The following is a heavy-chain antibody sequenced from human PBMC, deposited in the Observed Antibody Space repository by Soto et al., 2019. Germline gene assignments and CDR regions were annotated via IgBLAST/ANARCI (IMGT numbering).Heavy chain of an antibody. CDR1: GYTFTSYA. D-gene: IGHD6-19*01. J-gene: IGHJ5*02. Sequence: GASVKVSCKASGYTFTSYAMHWVRQAPGQRLEWMGWINAGNGNTKYSQKFQGRVTITRDTSASTAYMELSSLRSEDTAVYYCARDGRPAVTQQWLVSGNWFDPWGQGTLVTVSS. CDR3: ARDGRPAVTQQWLVSGNWFDP. V-gene: IGHV1-3*01. CDR2: INAGNGNT.